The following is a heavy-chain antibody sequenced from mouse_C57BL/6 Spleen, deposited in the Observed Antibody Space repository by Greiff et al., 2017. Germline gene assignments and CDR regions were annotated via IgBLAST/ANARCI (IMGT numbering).Heavy chain of an antibody. CDR2: ISSGGDYI. V-gene: IGHV5-9-1*02. CDR3: TRENGSLYYFDY. J-gene: IGHJ2*01. D-gene: IGHD1-1*01. CDR1: GFTFSSYA. Sequence: EVQVVESGEGLVKPGGSLKLSCAASGFTFSSYAMSWVRQTPEKRLEWVAYISSGGDYIYYADTVKGRFTISRDNARNTLYLQMSSLKSEDTAMYYCTRENGSLYYFDYWGQGTTLTVSS.